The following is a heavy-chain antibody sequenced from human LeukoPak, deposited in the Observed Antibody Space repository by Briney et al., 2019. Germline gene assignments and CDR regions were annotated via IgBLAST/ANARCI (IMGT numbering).Heavy chain of an antibody. CDR3: ARSIPYGTTWYGRSDY. CDR1: GFTFSSYG. V-gene: IGHV3-7*03. CDR2: IKPDGTTK. Sequence: GGSLRLSCAASGFTFSSYGMHWVRQAPGKGLEWVANIKPDGTTKFYVDSVKGRFTISRDNALNSLYLQMNSLRAEDTAIYYCARSIPYGTTWYGRSDYWGQGTLVTVSS. J-gene: IGHJ4*02. D-gene: IGHD6-13*01.